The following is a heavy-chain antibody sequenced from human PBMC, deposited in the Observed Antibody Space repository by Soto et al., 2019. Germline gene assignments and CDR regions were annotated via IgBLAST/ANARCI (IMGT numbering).Heavy chain of an antibody. CDR3: PRPYCSGGSCYLTEDFQH. Sequence: QVQLVESGGGVVQPGRSLRLSCAASGFSFSYYAMHWVRQAPGKGLEWVAVIAYDASKKYYADSVKGRFTISRDNSKNTLYLQMYCLRDEDTTVNCCPRPYCSGGSCYLTEDFQHRGQGTLVTVSS. CDR2: IAYDASKK. CDR1: GFSFSYYA. J-gene: IGHJ1*01. D-gene: IGHD2-15*01. V-gene: IGHV3-30*03.